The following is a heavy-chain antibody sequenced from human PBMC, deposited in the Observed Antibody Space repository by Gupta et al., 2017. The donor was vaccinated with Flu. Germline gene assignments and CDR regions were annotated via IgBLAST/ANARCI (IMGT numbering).Heavy chain of an antibody. J-gene: IGHJ3*02. V-gene: IGHV1-69*06. CDR2: IIPIFGTA. CDR1: GGTFSSYA. Sequence: QVQLLQSGAEVKKPGSSVKVSCNASGGTFSSYAISWVRQAPGQGLEWMGGIIPIFGTANYAKKFQGRVTITADKSTSTAYMELSSLRSEETAVYYCARDVYDSSGDLAYGAFDIWGQGTMVTVSS. CDR3: ARDVYDSSGDLAYGAFDI. D-gene: IGHD3-22*01.